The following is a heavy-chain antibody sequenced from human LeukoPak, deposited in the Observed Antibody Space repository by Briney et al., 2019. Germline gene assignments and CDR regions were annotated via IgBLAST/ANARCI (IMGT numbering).Heavy chain of an antibody. V-gene: IGHV3-30*18. CDR1: GFTFSSYS. J-gene: IGHJ1*01. CDR2: ISYDGRHT. Sequence: GGSLRLSCAASGFTFSSYSMNWVRQAPGKGLEWVATISYDGRHTFYGDSVKGRFTISRDNSMNTLYLQINSLITEDTGIYYCAKDRGAAVGYFQYWGQGTLVTVSS. CDR3: AKDRGAAVGYFQY. D-gene: IGHD6-13*01.